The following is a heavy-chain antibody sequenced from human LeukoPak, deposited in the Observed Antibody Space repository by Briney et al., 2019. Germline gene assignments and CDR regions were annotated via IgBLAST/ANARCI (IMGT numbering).Heavy chain of an antibody. CDR1: GFTFSSYW. Sequence: GGSLRLSCAASGFTFSSYWMHWVRQAPGKGLVWVSRINSDGSSTSYADSVKGRFTISRDNAKNTLYLQMNSLRAEDTAVYYCARILGVWFGVLENAFDIWGQGTMVTASS. D-gene: IGHD3-10*01. CDR3: ARILGVWFGVLENAFDI. V-gene: IGHV3-74*01. J-gene: IGHJ3*02. CDR2: INSDGSST.